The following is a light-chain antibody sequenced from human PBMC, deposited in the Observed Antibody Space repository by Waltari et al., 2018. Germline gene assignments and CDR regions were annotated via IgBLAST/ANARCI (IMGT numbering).Light chain of an antibody. V-gene: IGKV3-20*01. CDR3: QQYDDFPRT. J-gene: IGKJ1*01. CDR2: DAS. CDR1: QMLTDNS. Sequence: DIVLTQSPGTLSLSPGERAALSCRASQMLTDNSLAWYQQRPGLAPRLLIYDASIRATGISDRFSGSGSGTDFTLSISRLEPEDFAVYYCQQYDDFPRTFGQGTKVEVK.